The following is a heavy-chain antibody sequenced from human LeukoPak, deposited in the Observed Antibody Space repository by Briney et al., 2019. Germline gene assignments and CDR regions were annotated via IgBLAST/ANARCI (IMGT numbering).Heavy chain of an antibody. CDR1: VYTFTGYF. Sequence: ASVKVSCKASVYTFTGYFMHWVRQAPGQGREWMGWINPNSGGTNYAQKFQGRVTMTRDTSTSTAYMELSRLRSDDTAVYYCARDAPPSTYYYGSGSDDYYYGMDVWGQGTTVTVS. CDR2: INPNSGGT. D-gene: IGHD3-10*01. J-gene: IGHJ6*02. V-gene: IGHV1-2*02. CDR3: ARDAPPSTYYYGSGSDDYYYGMDV.